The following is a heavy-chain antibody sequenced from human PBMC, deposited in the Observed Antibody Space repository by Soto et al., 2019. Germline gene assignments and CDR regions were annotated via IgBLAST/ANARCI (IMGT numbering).Heavy chain of an antibody. V-gene: IGHV1-69*01. CDR1: GGTFSSYA. D-gene: IGHD5-12*01. Sequence: QMQLVQSGAEVKKPGSSVKVSSKASGGTFSSYAISWVRQAPGQGLEWMGGIIPIFGTANYAQKFQGRVTITADESTSTAYMELSSLRSEDTAVYYCATLWVATTEGAFDIWGQGTMVTVSS. CDR2: IIPIFGTA. J-gene: IGHJ3*02. CDR3: ATLWVATTEGAFDI.